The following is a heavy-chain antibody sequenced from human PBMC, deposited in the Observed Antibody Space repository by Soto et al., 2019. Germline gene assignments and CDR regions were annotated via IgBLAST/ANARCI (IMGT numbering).Heavy chain of an antibody. J-gene: IGHJ6*02. V-gene: IGHV4-30-2*01. Sequence: QLQLQESGSGLVKPSQTLSLTCAVSGGYISSGGYSWSWIRQPPGKVLEWIGYIYHSVSTYYNPSLKSRVTISVDRSKNQFSLKLISVTAADTAVYYCARGGGYCSSTSCHAVSSYYYYGMDVWGQGTTVTVSS. CDR3: ARGGGYCSSTSCHAVSSYYYYGMDV. CDR2: IYHSVST. D-gene: IGHD2-2*01. CDR1: GGYISSGGYS.